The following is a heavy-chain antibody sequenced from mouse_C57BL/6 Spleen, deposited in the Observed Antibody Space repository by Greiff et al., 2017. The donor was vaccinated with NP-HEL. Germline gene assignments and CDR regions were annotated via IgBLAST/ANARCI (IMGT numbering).Heavy chain of an antibody. D-gene: IGHD6-1*01. Sequence: EVQLVESGGGLVKPGGSLKLSCAASGFTFSDYGMHWVRQAPEKGLEWVAYISSGSSTIYYADTVKGRFTISRDNAKNTLFLQMTSLRSEDTAMYYCARGGSLDYGGQGTTLTVSS. CDR1: GFTFSDYG. CDR3: ARGGSLDY. J-gene: IGHJ2*01. V-gene: IGHV5-17*01. CDR2: ISSGSSTI.